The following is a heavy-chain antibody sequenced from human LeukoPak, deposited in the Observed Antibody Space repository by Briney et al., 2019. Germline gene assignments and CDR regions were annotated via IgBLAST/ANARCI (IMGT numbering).Heavy chain of an antibody. CDR1: GGSISSYY. CDR3: ARGGGIWSSSWQL. CDR2: IYTSGST. J-gene: IGHJ1*01. Sequence: SETLSLTCTVSGGSISSYYWSWIRQPAGKGLEWVGRIYTSGSTNYNPSLKTRVTMSVDTSKNQFSLKLSSVTAADTAVYYCARGGGIWSSSWQLWGQGTLVTVSS. V-gene: IGHV4-4*07. D-gene: IGHD6-13*01.